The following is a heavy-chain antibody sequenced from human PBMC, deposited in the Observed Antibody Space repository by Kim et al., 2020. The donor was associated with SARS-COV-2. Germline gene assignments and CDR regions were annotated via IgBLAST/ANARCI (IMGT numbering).Heavy chain of an antibody. Sequence: GGSLRLSCAASGFIFSSYSMNWVRQAPGKGLEWVSYISSSSSTIYYTDSVKGRFTISRDNAKNLLYLQMNSLRDEDTAVYFCARVSYDTSGYYFSYWGQG. V-gene: IGHV3-48*02. D-gene: IGHD3-22*01. CDR1: GFIFSSYS. CDR3: ARVSYDTSGYYFSY. J-gene: IGHJ4*02. CDR2: ISSSSSTI.